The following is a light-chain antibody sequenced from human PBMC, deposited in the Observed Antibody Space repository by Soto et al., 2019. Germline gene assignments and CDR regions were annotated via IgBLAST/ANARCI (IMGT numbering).Light chain of an antibody. CDR1: QDISSF. CDR3: QQYNNWPRT. Sequence: IHLTQSPSSLSASIGDRVTITCRASQDISSFLAWYQQKAGKAPKLLIYAASTLQSGVPSRFSGSGSGTEFTLTISSLQSEDFAVYYCQQYNNWPRTFGQGTRLE. CDR2: AAS. J-gene: IGKJ5*01. V-gene: IGKV1-9*01.